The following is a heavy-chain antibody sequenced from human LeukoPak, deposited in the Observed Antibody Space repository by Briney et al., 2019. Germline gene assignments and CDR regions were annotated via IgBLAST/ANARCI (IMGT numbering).Heavy chain of an antibody. CDR2: ISSSSSYT. CDR1: GIPFSDYY. J-gene: IGHJ4*02. Sequence: GGSLRLSCVVSGIPFSDYYMNWIRQAPGKGLEWISYISSSSSYTDYADSVKGRFTISRDNAQNALFLQMNSLRVEDTAVYYCASGTASDYWGQGTLVTVSS. D-gene: IGHD1-26*01. V-gene: IGHV3-11*03. CDR3: ASGTASDY.